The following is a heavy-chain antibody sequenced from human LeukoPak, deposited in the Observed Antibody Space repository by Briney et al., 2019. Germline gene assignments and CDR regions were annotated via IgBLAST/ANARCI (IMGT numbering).Heavy chain of an antibody. V-gene: IGHV4-59*12. CDR2: IYYSGST. Sequence: SETLSLTCTVSGGSISSYYWSWIRQPPGKGLEWIGYIYYSGSTNYNPSLKSRVTISVDTSKNQFSLKLSSVTAADTAVYYCARGWVAQRIYDYVWGSLRAFDIWGQGTMVTVSS. CDR1: GGSISSYY. D-gene: IGHD3-16*01. J-gene: IGHJ3*02. CDR3: ARGWVAQRIYDYVWGSLRAFDI.